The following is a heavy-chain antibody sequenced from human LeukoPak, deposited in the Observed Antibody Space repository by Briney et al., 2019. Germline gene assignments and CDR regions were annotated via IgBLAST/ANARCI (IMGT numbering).Heavy chain of an antibody. CDR1: GFTFSSYA. CDR2: IGNGGVTT. J-gene: IGHJ4*02. Sequence: PGGSLRLSCAASGFTFSSYAMSWVRQAPGKGLEWVSSIGNGGVTTLYADSVKGRFTISRDNSKDTLYLQMNSLRAEDTAVYYCAKRSMSGSYFFDYWGQGALVTVSS. CDR3: AKRSMSGSYFFDY. V-gene: IGHV3-23*01. D-gene: IGHD1-26*01.